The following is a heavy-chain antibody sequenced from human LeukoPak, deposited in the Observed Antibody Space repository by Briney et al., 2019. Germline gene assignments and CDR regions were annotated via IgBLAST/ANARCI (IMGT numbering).Heavy chain of an antibody. J-gene: IGHJ4*02. D-gene: IGHD2-15*01. CDR2: ISSSSSTI. CDR3: AREAAGTFDY. CDR1: GFTFSSYS. Sequence: RSGGSLRLSCAASGFTFSSYSMNWVRQAPGKGLEWVSYISSSSSTIYYADSVKGRFTISRDNAKNSLHLQMNSLRDEDTAVYYCAREAAGTFDYWGQGTLVTVSS. V-gene: IGHV3-48*02.